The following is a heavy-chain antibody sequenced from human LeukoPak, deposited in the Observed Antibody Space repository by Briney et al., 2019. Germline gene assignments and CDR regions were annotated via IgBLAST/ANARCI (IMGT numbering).Heavy chain of an antibody. D-gene: IGHD1-26*01. CDR2: ISGSSGYI. V-gene: IGHV3-21*01. CDR1: GFTFSDYT. J-gene: IGHJ4*02. CDR3: AGSIVGAMMGLGY. Sequence: GGSLRLSCAASGFTFSDYTMNWVRQAPGKGREWVSSISGSSGYIYYADSVEGRFTISRDNAKNSLYLQMNSLRAEDTAVYYCAGSIVGAMMGLGYWGQGTLVTVSS.